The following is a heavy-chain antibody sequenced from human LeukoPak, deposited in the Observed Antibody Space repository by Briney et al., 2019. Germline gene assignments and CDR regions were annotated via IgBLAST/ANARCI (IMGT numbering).Heavy chain of an antibody. CDR3: ARQPSSMTTVTTSDY. J-gene: IGHJ4*02. V-gene: IGHV4-39*01. Sequence: SETLSLTCTVSGGSISSSSYYWGWIRQPPGKGLEWIGSFHYSGTTYYNPSLKSRVTISVDTSKNQFSLKLNSVTAADTAVYYCARQPSSMTTVTTSDYWGQGTLVTVSS. CDR2: FHYSGTT. CDR1: GGSISSSSYY. D-gene: IGHD4-11*01.